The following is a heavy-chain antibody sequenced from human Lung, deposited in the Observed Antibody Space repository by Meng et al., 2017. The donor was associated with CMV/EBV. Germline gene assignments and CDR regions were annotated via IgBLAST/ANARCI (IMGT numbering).Heavy chain of an antibody. V-gene: IGHV3-7*01. Sequence: GESLKISCAASGFTFSSYWMSWVRQAPGKGLEWVANIKQDGSEKYYVDSVKGRFTISRDNAKNSLYLQMNSLRAEDTAVYYCARDQRPEYYDFWSDYLGKGGYYGMAVWGQGTXVTVSS. CDR2: IKQDGSEK. J-gene: IGHJ6*02. D-gene: IGHD3-3*01. CDR3: ARDQRPEYYDFWSDYLGKGGYYGMAV. CDR1: GFTFSSYW.